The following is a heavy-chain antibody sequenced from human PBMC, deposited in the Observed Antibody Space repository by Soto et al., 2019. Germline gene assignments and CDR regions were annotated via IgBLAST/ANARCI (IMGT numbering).Heavy chain of an antibody. CDR2: ISYDGGNE. CDR3: ARDSLGRGDSSGYYYFDY. V-gene: IGHV3-30*04. D-gene: IGHD3-22*01. Sequence: EGSLRLSCAVSGFTFRSYAMHWVRQTPGKGLEWVAVISYDGGNEYYTDSAKGRFTIARDNSRNTLYLQMNSLRAEDTAVYYCARDSLGRGDSSGYYYFDYWGQGTLVTVSS. J-gene: IGHJ4*02. CDR1: GFTFRSYA.